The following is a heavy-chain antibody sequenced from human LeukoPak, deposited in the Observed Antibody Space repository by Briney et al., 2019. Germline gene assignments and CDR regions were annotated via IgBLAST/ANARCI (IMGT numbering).Heavy chain of an antibody. Sequence: SETLSLTCTGSGGSISSYYWSWIRQPPGKGLEWIGNIYYSGSTNYNPSVKSRVTISVDTYKNQFSLKLSSVTAADTAVYYCARRRLDSSGYYFNFDYWGQGTLVTVSS. V-gene: IGHV4-59*08. J-gene: IGHJ4*02. CDR3: ARRRLDSSGYYFNFDY. CDR2: IYYSGST. D-gene: IGHD3-22*01. CDR1: GGSISSYY.